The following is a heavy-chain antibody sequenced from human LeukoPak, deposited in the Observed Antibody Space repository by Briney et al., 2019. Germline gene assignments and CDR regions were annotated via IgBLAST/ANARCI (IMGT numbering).Heavy chain of an antibody. V-gene: IGHV1-46*01. CDR1: GYTFTSYY. CDR3: ATLWFGELPLDY. J-gene: IGHJ4*02. D-gene: IGHD3-10*01. CDR2: INPSGGST. Sequence: ASVKVSCTASGYTFTSYYMHWVRQAPGQGLEWMGIINPSGGSTSYAQKFQGRVTMTRDTSASTVYMELSSLRSEDTAVYYCATLWFGELPLDYWGQGTLVTVSS.